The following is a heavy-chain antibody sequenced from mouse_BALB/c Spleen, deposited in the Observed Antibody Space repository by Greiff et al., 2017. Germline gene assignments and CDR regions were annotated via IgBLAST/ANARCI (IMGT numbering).Heavy chain of an antibody. CDR2: IDPYYGGT. J-gene: IGHJ4*01. CDR1: GYSFTGYN. Sequence: VQLQQSGPELEKPGASVKISCKASGYSFTGYNMNWVKQSNGKSLEWIGNIDPYYGGTSYNQKFKGKATLTVDKSSSTAYMQLKSLTSEDSAVYYCTRRIGYYGSSYVYYAMDYWGQGTSVTVSS. D-gene: IGHD1-1*01. CDR3: TRRIGYYGSSYVYYAMDY. V-gene: IGHV1-39*01.